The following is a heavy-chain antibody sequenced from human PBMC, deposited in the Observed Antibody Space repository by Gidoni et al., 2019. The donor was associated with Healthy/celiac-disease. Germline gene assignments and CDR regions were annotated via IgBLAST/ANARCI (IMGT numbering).Heavy chain of an antibody. CDR3: ARGGIAAASDY. CDR2: ISYDGSNK. V-gene: IGHV3-30*19. D-gene: IGHD6-13*01. J-gene: IGHJ4*02. Sequence: QVQLVESGGGVVQPGRSLSLSCAASRFTFSSYGMHWVRQAPGKGLEWVAFISYDGSNKYYADSVKGRFTISRDNSKNTLYLQMNNLRGEDTAVYYCARGGIAAASDYWGQGTLVTVSS. CDR1: RFTFSSYG.